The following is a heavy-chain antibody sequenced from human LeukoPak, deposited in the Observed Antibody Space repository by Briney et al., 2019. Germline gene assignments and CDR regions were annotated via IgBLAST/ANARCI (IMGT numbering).Heavy chain of an antibody. CDR2: ISSSSSYI. D-gene: IGHD3-22*01. CDR1: GFTFSSYS. J-gene: IGHJ3*02. CDR3: AKVYLVVITEGAFDI. Sequence: PGGSLRLSCAASGFTFSSYSMNWVRQAPGKGLEWVSSISSSSSYIYYADSVKGRFTISRDDAKNSLYLQMNSLRAEDTALYYCAKVYLVVITEGAFDIWGQGTMVTVSS. V-gene: IGHV3-21*04.